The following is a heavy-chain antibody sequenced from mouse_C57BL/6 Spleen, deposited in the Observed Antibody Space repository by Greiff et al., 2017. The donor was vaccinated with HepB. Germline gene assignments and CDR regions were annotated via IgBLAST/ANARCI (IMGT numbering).Heavy chain of an antibody. CDR3: ANNYEGFAY. D-gene: IGHD1-3*01. V-gene: IGHV3-6*01. Sequence: EVQVVESGPGLVKPSQSLSLTCSVTGYSITSGYYWNWIRQFPGNKLEWMGYISYDGSNNYNPSLKNRISITRDTSKNQFFLKLNSVTTEDTATYYCANNYEGFAYWGQGTLVTVSA. J-gene: IGHJ3*01. CDR1: GYSITSGYY. CDR2: ISYDGSN.